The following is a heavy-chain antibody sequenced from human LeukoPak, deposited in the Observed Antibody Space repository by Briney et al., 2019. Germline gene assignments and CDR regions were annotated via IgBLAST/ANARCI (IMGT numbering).Heavy chain of an antibody. V-gene: IGHV3-15*01. D-gene: IGHD3-10*01. CDR3: TTDRGALTN. CDR2: IQSKTDGGPT. CDR1: GFTFSDAW. J-gene: IGHJ4*02. Sequence: GGSLRLSCATSGFTFSDAWMSWVRLAPGKGLEWVGRIQSKTDGGPTDYAAPVKGRFTISRDDSKNTLYLQMNSLKAGDTAVYYCTTDRGALTNWGQGTLVTVSS.